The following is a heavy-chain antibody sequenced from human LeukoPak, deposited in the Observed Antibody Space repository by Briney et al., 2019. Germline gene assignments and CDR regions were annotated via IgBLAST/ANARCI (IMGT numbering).Heavy chain of an antibody. D-gene: IGHD3-16*01. J-gene: IGHJ6*02. Sequence: GGSLRLSCAASGFTFSNSAMSWVRQAPGKGLEWVASINHNGNVNYYVDSEKGRFTISRDNAKNSLYLQMSNLRAEDTAVYFCARGGGLDVWGQGATVTVSS. CDR3: ARGGGLDV. V-gene: IGHV3-7*03. CDR1: GFTFSNSA. CDR2: INHNGNVN.